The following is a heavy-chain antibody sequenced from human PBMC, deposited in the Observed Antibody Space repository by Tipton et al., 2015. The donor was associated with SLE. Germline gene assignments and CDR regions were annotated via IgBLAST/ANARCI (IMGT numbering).Heavy chain of an antibody. J-gene: IGHJ4*02. Sequence: TLSLTCTVSGGSISSGSYYWSWIRQPAGKGLEWIGYIYTSGSTNYNPSLKSRVTISVDTSKNQFSLKLSSVTAADTAVYYCASGHSSSWPYWGQGTLVTVSP. CDR1: GGSISSGSYY. CDR2: IYTSGST. CDR3: ASGHSSSWPY. V-gene: IGHV4-61*09. D-gene: IGHD6-13*01.